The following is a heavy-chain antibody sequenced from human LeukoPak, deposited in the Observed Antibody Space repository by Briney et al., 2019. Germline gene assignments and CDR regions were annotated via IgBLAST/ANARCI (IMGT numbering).Heavy chain of an antibody. Sequence: SETLSLTCTVSGGSISSYYCSWIRQPPGKGLEWIGYIYYSGSTNYNPSLKSRVTISVDTSKNQFSLKLSSVTAADTAVYYCAREVTESGYCSSTSCYYYYYMDVWGKGTTVTVSS. J-gene: IGHJ6*03. CDR2: IYYSGST. CDR3: AREVTESGYCSSTSCYYYYYMDV. D-gene: IGHD2-2*01. V-gene: IGHV4-59*01. CDR1: GGSISSYY.